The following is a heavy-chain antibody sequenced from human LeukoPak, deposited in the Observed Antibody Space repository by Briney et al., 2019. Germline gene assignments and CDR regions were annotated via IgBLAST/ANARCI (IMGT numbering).Heavy chain of an antibody. Sequence: ASVKVSCKASGYTFTGYYMHWVRQAPGQGLEWMGWINPNSGGTNYAQKFQGRVTMTRDTSISTAYMELSRLRSDDTAAYYCARDTSLLWFGEIGDYYYYGMDVWGQGTTVTVSS. CDR3: ARDTSLLWFGEIGDYYYYGMDV. J-gene: IGHJ6*02. D-gene: IGHD3-10*01. V-gene: IGHV1-2*02. CDR2: INPNSGGT. CDR1: GYTFTGYY.